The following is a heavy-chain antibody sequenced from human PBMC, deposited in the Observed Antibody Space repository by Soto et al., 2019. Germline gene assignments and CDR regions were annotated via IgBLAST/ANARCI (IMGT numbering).Heavy chain of an antibody. J-gene: IGHJ2*01. CDR3: GREAGDYDWDFDL. V-gene: IGHV1-18*01. CDR2: ISPYNGNT. D-gene: IGHD4-17*01. Sequence: QVQLVQSGAEVKEPGASVKVSCKTSGYTFTSHGVSWVRQAPGHGLEWVGWISPYNGNTNYEQRRQGRVTLTTDTSTSTADMELRSLRPDDTAGYYCGREAGDYDWDFDLWGRGTPVTVSS. CDR1: GYTFTSHG.